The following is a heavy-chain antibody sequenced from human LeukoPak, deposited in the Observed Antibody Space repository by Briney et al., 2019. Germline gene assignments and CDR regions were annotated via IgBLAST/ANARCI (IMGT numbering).Heavy chain of an antibody. CDR3: ARGDCSGGGGSCDPRGFDY. D-gene: IGHD2-15*01. Sequence: SETLSLTCTVSGGSTSSYYWSWMRQPAGKGPEWIGRIYKSGSTKYNPSLKSRVTMSVDASKNQFSLKLSSVTAADTAVYYCARGDCSGGGGSCDPRGFDYWGQGTLVTVSS. CDR1: GGSTSSYY. J-gene: IGHJ4*02. V-gene: IGHV4-4*07. CDR2: IYKSGST.